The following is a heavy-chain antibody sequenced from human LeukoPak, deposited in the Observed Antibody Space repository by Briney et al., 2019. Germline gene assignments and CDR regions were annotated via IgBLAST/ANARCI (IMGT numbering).Heavy chain of an antibody. D-gene: IGHD2-2*01. CDR2: IIPIFGTA. CDR1: GGTFSSYA. CDR3: ARGYCSSTSCYAFDI. Sequence: SVKVSCKASGGTFSSYAISWVRQAPGQGLEWMGGIIPIFGTASYAQKFQGRVTITADKSTSTAYMELSSLRSEDTAVYYCARGYCSSTSCYAFDIWGQGTMVTVSS. J-gene: IGHJ3*02. V-gene: IGHV1-69*06.